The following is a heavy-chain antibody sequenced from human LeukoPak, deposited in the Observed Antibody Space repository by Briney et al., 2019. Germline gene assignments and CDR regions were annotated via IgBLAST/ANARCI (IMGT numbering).Heavy chain of an antibody. D-gene: IGHD3-22*01. CDR2: ISGSGGST. CDR1: EFGVSDNY. Sequence: PGGSLRLSCAASEFGVSDNYMSWVRQTPEKGLEWVSGISGSGGSTYYADYVKGRFTISRDNSKNTLFLQMNSLRAEDTAVYYCARGRITMIVVVTSSGVFDIWGQGTMVTVSS. J-gene: IGHJ3*02. CDR3: ARGRITMIVVVTSSGVFDI. V-gene: IGHV3-23*01.